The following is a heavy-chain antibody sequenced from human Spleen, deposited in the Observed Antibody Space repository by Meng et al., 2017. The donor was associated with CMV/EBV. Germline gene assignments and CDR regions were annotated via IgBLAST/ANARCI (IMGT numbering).Heavy chain of an antibody. CDR3: ARVSGPAIAAARYNWFDP. Sequence: HVQRQAAAPGLVKPSASLAHTCTVSGGSISSSYMTWIRHPAGKGLEWIWRIYTSGSTNYNPSLKSRVTISVDTSKNQFSLKLSSVTAADTAVYYCARVSGPAIAAARYNWFDPWGQGTLVTVSS. CDR1: GGSISSSY. CDR2: IYTSGST. D-gene: IGHD6-13*01. V-gene: IGHV4-4*07. J-gene: IGHJ5*02.